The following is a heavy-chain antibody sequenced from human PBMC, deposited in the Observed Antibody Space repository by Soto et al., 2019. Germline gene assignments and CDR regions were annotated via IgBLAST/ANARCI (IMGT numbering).Heavy chain of an antibody. CDR3: ASLIAEEGYYVDGMDV. D-gene: IGHD6-13*01. J-gene: IGHJ6*02. CDR2: VYYSGRT. CDR1: RGSISDTSYY. V-gene: IGHV4-39*01. Sequence: PSETLSLTCTVSRGSISDTSYYWGWFRQPPGKGLEWIGTVYYSGRTYYNSALRSRVTISVDSSKTQFSLKVISVTAADTAVYYCASLIAEEGYYVDGMDVWGQGTTVTVSS.